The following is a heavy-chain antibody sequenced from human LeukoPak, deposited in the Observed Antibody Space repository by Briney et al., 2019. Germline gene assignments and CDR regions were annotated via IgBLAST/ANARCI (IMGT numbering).Heavy chain of an antibody. J-gene: IGHJ6*02. Sequence: SETLSLTCTVSGGSISSYYWSWIRQPPGKGLEWIGYIYYSGSTNYNPSLKSRVIISVDTSKNQFSLKLSSVTAADTAVYYCARDYGLDYYYYGMDVWGQGTTVTVSS. V-gene: IGHV4-59*01. CDR2: IYYSGST. CDR1: GGSISSYY. D-gene: IGHD3-10*01. CDR3: ARDYGLDYYYYGMDV.